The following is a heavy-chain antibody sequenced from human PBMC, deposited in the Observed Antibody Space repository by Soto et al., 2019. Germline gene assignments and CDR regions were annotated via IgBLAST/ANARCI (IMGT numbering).Heavy chain of an antibody. J-gene: IGHJ5*02. CDR3: ARDLQSAIVNRGVPLAYHSFDP. V-gene: IGHV4-4*07. CDR1: GGSISDNF. D-gene: IGHD3-10*01. Sequence: SETLSLTCTVSGGSISDNFWTWIRQPAGKGLEWIGRIHGSGSTSYNPSLKTRLTMSVDTSNNQISLSLRSVTAADTAVYYCARDLQSAIVNRGVPLAYHSFDPWGHGTLVTVSS. CDR2: IHGSGST.